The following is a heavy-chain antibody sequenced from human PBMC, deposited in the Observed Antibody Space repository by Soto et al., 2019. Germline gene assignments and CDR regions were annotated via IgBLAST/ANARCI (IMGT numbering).Heavy chain of an antibody. Sequence: GGSLRLSCAASGFTFSSYWMHWVRQAPGKGLEWVSGISWNSDYMAYADSVKGRFTISRDNAKNSLYLQMNNLRADDTAFYYCAKEVGPYYGSGSYWAHWGPGTLVTVSS. CDR1: GFTFSSYW. D-gene: IGHD3-10*01. CDR2: ISWNSDYM. CDR3: AKEVGPYYGSGSYWAH. V-gene: IGHV3-9*01. J-gene: IGHJ4*02.